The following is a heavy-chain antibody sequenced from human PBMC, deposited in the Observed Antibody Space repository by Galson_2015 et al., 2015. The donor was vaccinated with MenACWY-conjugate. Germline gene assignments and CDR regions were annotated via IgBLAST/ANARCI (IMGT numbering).Heavy chain of an antibody. CDR1: GFTFSNYG. CDR2: ISSSSSTI. V-gene: IGHV3-48*02. Sequence: SLRLSCAASGFTFSNYGMSWVRQAPGKGLERVSYISSSSSTIYYADSVKGRFTISRDNAKNSLYLQMNTLRDEDTAVYYCARVPGYSYGYYDWWGQGTLVTVSS. J-gene: IGHJ4*02. D-gene: IGHD5-18*01. CDR3: ARVPGYSYGYYDW.